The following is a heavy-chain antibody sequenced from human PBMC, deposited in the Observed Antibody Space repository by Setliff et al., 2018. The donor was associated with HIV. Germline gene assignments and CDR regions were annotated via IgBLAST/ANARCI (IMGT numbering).Heavy chain of an antibody. CDR1: GFVFTDHS. CDR2: ISATGTTV. D-gene: IGHD4-17*01. CDR3: TTEWGDYGEPNWFDP. J-gene: IGHJ5*02. Sequence: PGGSLRLSCAASGFVFTDHSLHWVRQAPGEGLEWISYISATGTTVSYADSVKGRFTISRDNAKNSLYLQMSSLKTEDTAVYYCTTEWGDYGEPNWFDPWGQGTLVTVSS. V-gene: IGHV3-48*04.